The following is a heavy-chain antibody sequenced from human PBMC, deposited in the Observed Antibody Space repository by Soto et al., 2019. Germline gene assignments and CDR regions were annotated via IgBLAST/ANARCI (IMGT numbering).Heavy chain of an antibody. Sequence: EVQLVESGGGLVQPGGSLRLSCAASGFTFSSYDMHWVRQITGKGLEWVSAIGTAGDTFYPGSVKGRFTISRENAKNSVYLQMNSLRAEDTAVYYCARDRMAYCSGGSCYSGGYYYGMDVWGQGTTVTVSS. CDR3: ARDRMAYCSGGSCYSGGYYYGMDV. D-gene: IGHD2-15*01. CDR2: IGTAGDT. V-gene: IGHV3-13*01. J-gene: IGHJ6*02. CDR1: GFTFSSYD.